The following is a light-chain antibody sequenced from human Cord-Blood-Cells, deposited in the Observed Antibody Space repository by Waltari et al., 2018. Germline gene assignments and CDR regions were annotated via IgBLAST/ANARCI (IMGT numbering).Light chain of an antibody. J-gene: IGLJ2*01. Sequence: QSALTQPASVSGSPEQSITISCTGTSSDVGGYNYVPWYQQHPGNAPKLMIYDVSNRPSGVSNRFSGSKSGNTASLTISGLQAEDEADYYCSSYTSSSTLVFGGGTKLTVL. CDR3: SSYTSSSTLV. CDR1: SSDVGGYNY. CDR2: DVS. V-gene: IGLV2-14*01.